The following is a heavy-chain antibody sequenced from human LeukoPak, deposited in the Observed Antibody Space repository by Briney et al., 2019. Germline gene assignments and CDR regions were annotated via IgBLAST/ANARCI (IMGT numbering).Heavy chain of an antibody. CDR2: IIPIFGTA. CDR3: ARPAASPLYYSLGH. D-gene: IGHD3-16*01. J-gene: IGHJ4*02. CDR1: GGTFSNYA. Sequence: ASVKVSCKASGGTFSNYAISWVRQAPGQGLEWMGGIIPIFGTANYAQKFQGRVTITADESTSTAYMELSSLRSEDTAVYYCARPAASPLYYSLGHWGQGTLVTVSS. V-gene: IGHV1-69*13.